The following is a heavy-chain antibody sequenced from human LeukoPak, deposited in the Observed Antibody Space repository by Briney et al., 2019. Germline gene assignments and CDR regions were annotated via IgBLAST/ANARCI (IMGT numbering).Heavy chain of an antibody. CDR3: ARKLTGTTFFDF. CDR1: GFTFSRYS. J-gene: IGHJ4*02. D-gene: IGHD1-1*01. Sequence: PGGSLRLSCAASGFTFSRYSMNWVRQAPGKGLEWVSVISGGSTSTFYADSVKGRFTISRDTAKNSLHLQMSNLRAEDTAIYYCARKLTGTTFFDFWGQGTLVTVSS. V-gene: IGHV3-21*01. CDR2: ISGGSTST.